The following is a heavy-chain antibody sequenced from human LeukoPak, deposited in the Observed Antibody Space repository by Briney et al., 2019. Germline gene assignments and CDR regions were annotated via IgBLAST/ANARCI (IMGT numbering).Heavy chain of an antibody. CDR1: GYTFTSYG. CDR2: LNPNSGGT. J-gene: IGHJ4*02. V-gene: IGHV1-2*02. Sequence: ASVKVSCKASGYTFTSYGISWVRQAPGQGLEWMGWLNPNSGGTKYAQKFQGRVTMTRDTSISTVYMELSRLVSDDTAVYYCARDLRIAAAGCPNYWGQGTLVTVSS. CDR3: ARDLRIAAAGCPNY. D-gene: IGHD6-13*01.